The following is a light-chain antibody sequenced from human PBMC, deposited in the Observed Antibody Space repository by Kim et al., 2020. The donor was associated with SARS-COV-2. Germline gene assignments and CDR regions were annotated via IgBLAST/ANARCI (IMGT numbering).Light chain of an antibody. V-gene: IGLV3-25*03. CDR1: ALPKQY. CDR3: QSTDSSDIWV. Sequence: VSPGQKARITCYGDALPKQYAYWYQQKPGQAPVLVIYKDIERPSGIPERFSGSSLGTTVTLTISAVQVEDEADYYCQSTDSSDIWVFGGGTQLTVL. J-gene: IGLJ3*02. CDR2: KDI.